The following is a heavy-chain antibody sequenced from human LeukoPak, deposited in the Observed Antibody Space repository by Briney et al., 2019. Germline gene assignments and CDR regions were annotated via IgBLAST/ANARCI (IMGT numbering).Heavy chain of an antibody. CDR2: ISGSGTNT. J-gene: IGHJ4*02. CDR1: GFTFSSYG. Sequence: GGTLRLSCAASGFTFSSYGMSWVRQAPGKGLEWVSAISGSGTNTYYADSVKGRFTISRDNSENTLDLQMNSLRAEDTAVYYCAKANGAIFGVAGYFDYWGQGTLVTVSS. D-gene: IGHD3-3*02. CDR3: AKANGAIFGVAGYFDY. V-gene: IGHV3-23*01.